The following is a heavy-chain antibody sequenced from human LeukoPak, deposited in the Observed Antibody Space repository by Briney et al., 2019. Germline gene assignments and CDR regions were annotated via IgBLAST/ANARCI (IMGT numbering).Heavy chain of an antibody. J-gene: IGHJ4*02. Sequence: PSETLSLTCAVYGGSFSGYYWSWIRQPPGKGQEWIGEINHSGSTNYNPSLKSRVTISVDTSKNQFSLKLSSVTAADTAVYYCARVDYGDYSKDFDYWGQGTLVTVSS. CDR3: ARVDYGDYSKDFDY. V-gene: IGHV4-34*01. CDR1: GGSFSGYY. CDR2: INHSGST. D-gene: IGHD4-17*01.